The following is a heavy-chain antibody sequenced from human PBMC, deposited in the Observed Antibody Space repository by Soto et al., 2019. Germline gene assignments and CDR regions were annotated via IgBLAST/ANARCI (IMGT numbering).Heavy chain of an antibody. V-gene: IGHV4-59*01. D-gene: IGHD4-17*01. CDR3: TRVGGYYGDYPNFDY. Sequence: SETLSLTCSVSGSSIRRYYWSWIRQPPGKGLEWIGNIYYSGSTNYNPSLKSRVIISVDSSKSQFSLRLNSLTAADTAVYYCTRVGGYYGDYPNFDYCGQGALVTVSS. CDR2: IYYSGST. J-gene: IGHJ4*02. CDR1: GSSIRRYY.